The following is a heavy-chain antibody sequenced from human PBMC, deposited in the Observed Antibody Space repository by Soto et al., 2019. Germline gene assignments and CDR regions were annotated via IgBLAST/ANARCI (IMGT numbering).Heavy chain of an antibody. V-gene: IGHV3-15*07. CDR1: GFTFGDAW. CDR2: VKTKSEGETT. J-gene: IGHJ5*02. Sequence: EVQLVESGGGWVKPGGSLTLSCVASGFTFGDAWMNWVRQAAGKGLEWVGHVKTKSEGETTDYAAPVKGRFTIWRDDSTNTLDLQMNSLKNEDTGKYFCTTLGPSWGQGTQVTVSS. CDR3: TTLGPS.